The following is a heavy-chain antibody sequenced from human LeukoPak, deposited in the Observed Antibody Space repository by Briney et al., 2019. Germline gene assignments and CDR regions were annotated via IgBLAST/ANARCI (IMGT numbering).Heavy chain of an antibody. CDR3: ASSAAYSGYGVY. J-gene: IGHJ4*02. V-gene: IGHV3-48*01. CDR1: GFTFSSYS. CDR2: ISSSSSTI. Sequence: GGSLRLSCAASGFTFSSYSMNWVRQAPGKGLEWVSYISSSSSTIYYADSVKGRFTISRDNAKNSLYLQMNSLRSDDTAVYYCASSAAYSGYGVYWGQGTLVTVSS. D-gene: IGHD5-12*01.